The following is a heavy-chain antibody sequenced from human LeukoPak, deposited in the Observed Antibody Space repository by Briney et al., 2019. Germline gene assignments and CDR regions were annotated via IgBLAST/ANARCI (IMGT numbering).Heavy chain of an antibody. J-gene: IGHJ4*02. CDR2: IIPIFGTA. V-gene: IGHV1-69*05. CDR3: SRDLGYYHGSGSSSYFDY. Sequence: SVKVSCKASGGTFSSYAISWVRQAPGQGLEWMGGIIPIFGTANYAQKFQGRVTITTDESTSTAYMELSSLRSEDTAVYYCSRDLGYYHGSGSSSYFDYWGQGTLVTVSS. CDR1: GGTFSSYA. D-gene: IGHD3-10*01.